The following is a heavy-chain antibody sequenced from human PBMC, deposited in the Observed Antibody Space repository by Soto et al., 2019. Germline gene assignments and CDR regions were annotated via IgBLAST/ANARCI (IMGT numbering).Heavy chain of an antibody. D-gene: IGHD3-10*01. Sequence: PGGSLRLSCAASGFIFSSYSMNWVRQAPGKGLEWVSSISSSSSYIYYADSVKGRFTISRDNSKNSLYLQMNSLRAGDTAVYYCARDNWSMVRGTPWNDYWGQGTLVTVSS. CDR3: ARDNWSMVRGTPWNDY. V-gene: IGHV3-21*01. CDR1: GFIFSSYS. CDR2: ISSSSSYI. J-gene: IGHJ4*02.